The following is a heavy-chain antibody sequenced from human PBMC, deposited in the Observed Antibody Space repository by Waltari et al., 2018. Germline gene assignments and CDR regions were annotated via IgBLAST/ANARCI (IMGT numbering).Heavy chain of an antibody. V-gene: IGHV1-69*01. CDR2: VSPIFSRA. CDR3: ARVLGECSGGSCYYTWFDP. Sequence: QVQLVQSGAEVKKPGSSVKVSCKASGGTFSSYAISWVRQATGQGRGWMGGVSPIFSRANYAQKFQGRVTITADESTSTADMGLSGLRSEDTAVYYCARVLGECSGGSCYYTWFDPWGQGTLVTVSS. CDR1: GGTFSSYA. J-gene: IGHJ5*02. D-gene: IGHD2-15*01.